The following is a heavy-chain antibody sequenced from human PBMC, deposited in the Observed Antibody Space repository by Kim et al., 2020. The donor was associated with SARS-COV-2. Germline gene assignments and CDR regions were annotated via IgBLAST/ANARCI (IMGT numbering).Heavy chain of an antibody. CDR3: ATGILAYYYGMDV. Sequence: GGSLRLSCAASGFTFSSYWMSWVRQAPGKGLEWVANIKQDGSEKYYVDSVKGRFTISRDNAKNSLYLQMNSLRAEDTAVYYCATGILAYYYGMDVWGQGTTVTVSS. J-gene: IGHJ6*02. CDR2: IKQDGSEK. CDR1: GFTFSSYW. V-gene: IGHV3-7*01.